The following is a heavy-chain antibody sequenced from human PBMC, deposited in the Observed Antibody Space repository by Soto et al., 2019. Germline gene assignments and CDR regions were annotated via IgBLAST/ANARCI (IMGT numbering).Heavy chain of an antibody. CDR2: IRFDGSNI. J-gene: IGHJ4*02. CDR1: ESIFRGYG. CDR3: VHYYFGLGPDY. V-gene: IGHV3-33*03. Sequence: GSLRLSCAAPESIFRGYGMHWVRQAPGKGLEWVANIRFDGSNIKYADAVMGRFTISRDNAKNSLYLEMNSLRAEDTAVYYCVHYYFGLGPDYWGQGSLVTVSS. D-gene: IGHD3-10*01.